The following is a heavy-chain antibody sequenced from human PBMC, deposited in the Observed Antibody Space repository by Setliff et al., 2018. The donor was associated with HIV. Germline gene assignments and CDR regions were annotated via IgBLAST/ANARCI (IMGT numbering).Heavy chain of an antibody. V-gene: IGHV1-3*01. Sequence: ASVKVSCKASGYTFTNYAIHWVRQAPGQRREWMGWINDCNGYTKYSQKFQCRVTITTDTYASTAYMELNSLSSEDTAVYYCARVRMPANYDMDVWGKGTTVTVSS. CDR2: INDCNGYT. J-gene: IGHJ6*03. D-gene: IGHD2-15*01. CDR1: GYTFTNYA. CDR3: ARVRMPANYDMDV.